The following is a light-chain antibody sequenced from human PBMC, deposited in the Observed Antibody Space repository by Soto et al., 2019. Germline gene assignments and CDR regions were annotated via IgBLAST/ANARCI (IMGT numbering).Light chain of an antibody. CDR2: AAS. CDR3: QQYGRSPMFT. V-gene: IGKV3-20*01. Sequence: EIVLTQSPGTLSFSPGDRATLSCRASQSVSSNYLAWYQQKPGQAPRLLIYAASRGAAGIPDRCSGSGSWTDFTLTISRLEPEDFAVYFCQQYGRSPMFTFGQGTKVNIK. J-gene: IGKJ2*01. CDR1: QSVSSNY.